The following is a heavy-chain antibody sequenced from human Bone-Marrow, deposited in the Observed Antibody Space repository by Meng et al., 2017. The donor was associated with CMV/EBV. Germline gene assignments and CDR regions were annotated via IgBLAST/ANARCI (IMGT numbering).Heavy chain of an antibody. D-gene: IGHD2-2*01. J-gene: IGHJ6*02. CDR2: ISSSSCYI. CDR3: ARGLTPSWGYYYGMDV. V-gene: IGHV3-21*01. CDR1: GFTFSSYS. Sequence: GESLKISCAASGFTFSSYSMNWVRQATGKGLEWVSSISSSSCYIYYADSVKGRFTISRDNAKNSLYLQMNSLRAEDTAVYYCARGLTPSWGYYYGMDVWGQGHTVTVSS.